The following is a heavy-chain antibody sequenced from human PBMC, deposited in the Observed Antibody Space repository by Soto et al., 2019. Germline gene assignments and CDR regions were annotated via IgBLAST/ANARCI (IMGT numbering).Heavy chain of an antibody. D-gene: IGHD6-6*01. CDR2: IDWDDDK. CDR1: GFSLSTSGMC. J-gene: IGHJ6*02. V-gene: IGHV2-70*01. Sequence: SGPTLVNPTQTLTLTCTFSGFSLSTSGMCVSWIRQPPGKALEWLALIDWDDDKYYSTSLKTRLTISKDTSKNQVVLTMTNMDPVDTATYYCARSGFGPAARVGPLLDGMDVWGQGTTVTVSS. CDR3: ARSGFGPAARVGPLLDGMDV.